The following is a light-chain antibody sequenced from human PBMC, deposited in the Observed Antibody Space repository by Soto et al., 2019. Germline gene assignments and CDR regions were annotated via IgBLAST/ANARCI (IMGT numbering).Light chain of an antibody. CDR2: DAS. V-gene: IGKV3-20*01. CDR1: QTVRNNY. Sequence: EFVLTQSPGTLTLSPVARATLSCRASQTVRNNYLAWYQQKPGQANRLLIYDASSRATGIPDRFSGGGSGTDFTLTISRLEPEDFAVYYCQQFSSYPLTVGRGTKVDI. J-gene: IGKJ4*01. CDR3: QQFSSYPLT.